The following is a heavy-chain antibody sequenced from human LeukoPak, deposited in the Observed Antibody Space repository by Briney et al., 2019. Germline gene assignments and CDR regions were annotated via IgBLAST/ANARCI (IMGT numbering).Heavy chain of an antibody. J-gene: IGHJ4*02. D-gene: IGHD3-22*01. Sequence: ASVKVSCKASGYTFTSYDINWVRQATGQGLEWMGWMNPKSGNTGVAQKVQGRLTMTRNSSTTTAYMELWGLRFEDTAVYYCTRGRGWLAPFDFWGQGTLVTVSS. CDR1: GYTFTSYD. V-gene: IGHV1-8*01. CDR3: TRGRGWLAPFDF. CDR2: MNPKSGNT.